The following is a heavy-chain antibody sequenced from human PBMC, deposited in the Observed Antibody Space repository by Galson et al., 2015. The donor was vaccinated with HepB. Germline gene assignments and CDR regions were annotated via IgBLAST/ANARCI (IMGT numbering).Heavy chain of an antibody. V-gene: IGHV3-74*01. D-gene: IGHD3-10*01. CDR3: APIGDYYGSGSFDY. J-gene: IGHJ4*02. CDR2: INSDGSST. CDR1: GFTFSSYW. Sequence: SLRLSCAASGFTFSSYWMHWVRQAPGKGLVWVSRINSDGSSTSYADSVKGRFTIPRDNAKNTLYLQMNSLRAEDTAVYYCAPIGDYYGSGSFDYWGQGTLVTVSS.